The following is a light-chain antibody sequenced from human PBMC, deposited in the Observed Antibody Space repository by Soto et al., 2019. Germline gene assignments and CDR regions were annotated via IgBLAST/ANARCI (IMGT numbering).Light chain of an antibody. J-gene: IGLJ1*01. V-gene: IGLV1-40*01. Sequence: QALVTQPPSVSGAPGQRVTISCIGSSSNIGAGYDVHWYRQLPGTAPKLLIFGNTNRPSGVPNRFSGSKSGTSASLAITGLQADDEADYYCQSYDSSLSAYVFGTGTKLTVL. CDR2: GNT. CDR3: QSYDSSLSAYV. CDR1: SSNIGAGYD.